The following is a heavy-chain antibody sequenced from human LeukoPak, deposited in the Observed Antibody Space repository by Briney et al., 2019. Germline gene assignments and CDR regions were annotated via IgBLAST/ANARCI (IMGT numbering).Heavy chain of an antibody. D-gene: IGHD3-22*01. J-gene: IGHJ4*02. Sequence: SETLSLTCIVSGGSISSYYWSWIRQPPGKGLEWIAYIYHSGSTNYNPSLKSRLTISVDTSKNQCSLKLSSVTAADTAVYYCARQSISGSSLSYFDYWGQGTLVNVSS. CDR2: IYHSGST. CDR1: GGSISSYY. CDR3: ARQSISGSSLSYFDY. V-gene: IGHV4-59*01.